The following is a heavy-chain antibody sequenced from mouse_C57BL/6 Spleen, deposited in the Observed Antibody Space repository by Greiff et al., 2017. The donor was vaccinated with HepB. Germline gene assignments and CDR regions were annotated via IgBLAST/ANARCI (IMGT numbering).Heavy chain of an antibody. CDR2: IYPGSGST. V-gene: IGHV1-55*01. CDR3: ARRIYYGSSPHAMDY. J-gene: IGHJ4*01. D-gene: IGHD1-1*01. Sequence: QVQLQQPGAELVKPGASVKMSCKASGYTFTSYWITWVKQRPGQGLEWIGDIYPGSGSTNYNEKFKSKATLTVDTSSSTAYMRLSSLTSEDSAVYYCARRIYYGSSPHAMDYWGQGTSVTVSS. CDR1: GYTFTSYW.